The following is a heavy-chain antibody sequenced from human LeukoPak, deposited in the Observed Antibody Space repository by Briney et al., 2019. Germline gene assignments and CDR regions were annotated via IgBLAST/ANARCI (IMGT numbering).Heavy chain of an antibody. V-gene: IGHV3-7*01. J-gene: IGHJ4*02. CDR1: GFTFSSYW. Sequence: GGSLRLSCAASGFTFSSYWMSWVRQAPGKGLEWVANIRQDGSEKYYVDSVKGRFTISRDNAKNSLYLQMNSLRAEDTAVYYCARDPSPYYFDYWGQGTLVTVSS. CDR3: ARDPSPYYFDY. CDR2: IRQDGSEK.